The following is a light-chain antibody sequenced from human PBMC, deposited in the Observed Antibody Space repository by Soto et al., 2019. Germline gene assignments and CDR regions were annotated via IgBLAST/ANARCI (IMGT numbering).Light chain of an antibody. J-gene: IGLJ1*01. CDR3: SSYITRANNV. Sequence: QSALTQPASVSGSPGQSVTISCTGTSSDVGTYNYVSWYQQHPGKVPQLMIYEVSNRPSGVSHRFSGSKSGNTASLTISGRQADDDAADYCSSYITRANNVFGTGTKVTVL. CDR1: SSDVGTYNY. CDR2: EVS. V-gene: IGLV2-14*01.